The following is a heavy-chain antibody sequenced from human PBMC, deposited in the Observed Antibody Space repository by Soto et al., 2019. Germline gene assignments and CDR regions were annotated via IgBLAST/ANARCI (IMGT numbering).Heavy chain of an antibody. CDR2: IGSSSSYT. CDR3: ARRRPTGYYNY. Sequence: GGSPRLSCAASGFPFSDYYMSWIRQAPGKGLEWVSSIGSSSSYTNYADSVKGRFTISRDNAKNSLYLQMNSLRAEDTAVYYCARRRPTGYYNYWGQRTLVTVSS. J-gene: IGHJ4*02. D-gene: IGHD3-9*01. CDR1: GFPFSDYY. V-gene: IGHV3-11*03.